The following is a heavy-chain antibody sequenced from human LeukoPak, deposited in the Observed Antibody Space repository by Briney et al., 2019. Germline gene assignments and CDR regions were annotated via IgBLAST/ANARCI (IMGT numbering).Heavy chain of an antibody. V-gene: IGHV1-2*06. Sequence: ASVKVSCKASGGTFSSYAISWVRQAPGQGLEWMGRINPNSGGTNYAQKFQGRVTMTRDTSISTAYMELSRLRSDDTAVYYCARDSGSYQALGYWGQRTLVTVSS. J-gene: IGHJ4*02. CDR2: INPNSGGT. CDR3: ARDSGSYQALGY. D-gene: IGHD1-26*01. CDR1: GGTFSSYA.